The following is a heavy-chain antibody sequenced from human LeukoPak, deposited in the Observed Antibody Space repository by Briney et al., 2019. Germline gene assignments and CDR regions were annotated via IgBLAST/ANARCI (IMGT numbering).Heavy chain of an antibody. D-gene: IGHD5-18*01. CDR3: ARARHGYIYGYRPNELGHFFDY. V-gene: IGHV4-61*02. J-gene: IGHJ4*02. Sequence: SQTLSLTCTVSGGSISSGSYYWSWIRQPAGKGLEWIGRIYTSGSTYYSSSLKSRVTISLDNSRNQFSLKVASVTAADTAVYYCARARHGYIYGYRPNELGHFFDYWGQGTLVTVSS. CDR2: IYTSGST. CDR1: GGSISSGSYY.